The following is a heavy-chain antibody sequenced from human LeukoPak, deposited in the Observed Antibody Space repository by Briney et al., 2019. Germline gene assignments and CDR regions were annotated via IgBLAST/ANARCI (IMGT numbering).Heavy chain of an antibody. D-gene: IGHD1-20*01. Sequence: SETLSLTCTVSGGSISSYYWSWIRQPPGKGLEWIGSIYHSGSTYYNPSLKSRVTISVDTSKNQFSLKLSSVTAADTAVYYCARWGYDFNQIYWGQGTLVTVSS. CDR3: ARWGYDFNQIY. J-gene: IGHJ4*02. CDR1: GGSISSYY. CDR2: IYHSGST. V-gene: IGHV4-59*08.